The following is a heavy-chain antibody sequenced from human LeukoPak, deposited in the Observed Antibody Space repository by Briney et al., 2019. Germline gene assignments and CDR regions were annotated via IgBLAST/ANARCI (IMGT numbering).Heavy chain of an antibody. J-gene: IGHJ3*02. D-gene: IGHD1-26*01. CDR1: GGTFTSYD. V-gene: IGHV1-8*01. Sequence: ASVKVSCKASGGTFTSYDINWVRQAAGLGLEWMGWMNPNSGNTGYAQKFQGRVTMTRNTSISTAYMELSSLRSEDTAVYYCASGVGELLEACDIWGQGTMVTVSS. CDR2: MNPNSGNT. CDR3: ASGVGELLEACDI.